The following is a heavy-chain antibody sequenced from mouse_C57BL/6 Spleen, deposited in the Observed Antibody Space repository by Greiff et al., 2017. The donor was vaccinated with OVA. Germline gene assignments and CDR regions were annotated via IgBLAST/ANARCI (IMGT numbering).Heavy chain of an antibody. CDR3: ARHDYDGYAMDY. CDR1: GFSLTSYG. J-gene: IGHJ4*01. Sequence: QVQLKQSGPGLVAPSQSLSITCTVSGFSLTSYGVHWVRQPPGKGLEWLVVIWSDGSTTYNSALKSRLSISKDNSKSQGFLKMNSLQTDDTAMYYCARHDYDGYAMDYWGQGTSVTVSS. D-gene: IGHD2-4*01. CDR2: IWSDGST. V-gene: IGHV2-6-1*01.